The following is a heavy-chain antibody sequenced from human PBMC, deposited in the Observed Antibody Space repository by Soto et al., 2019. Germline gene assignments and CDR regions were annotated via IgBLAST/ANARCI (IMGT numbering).Heavy chain of an antibody. J-gene: IGHJ4*02. CDR3: ARLTGYYGSGSFQGYY. CDR1: GYSFTSYW. Sequence: GESLKISCKGSGYSFTSYWIGWVRQMPGKGLEWMGIIYPGDSDTRYSPSFQGQVTISADKSISTAYLQWSSLKAPDTAMYYCARLTGYYGSGSFQGYYWGQGTLVTVSS. V-gene: IGHV5-51*01. D-gene: IGHD3-10*01. CDR2: IYPGDSDT.